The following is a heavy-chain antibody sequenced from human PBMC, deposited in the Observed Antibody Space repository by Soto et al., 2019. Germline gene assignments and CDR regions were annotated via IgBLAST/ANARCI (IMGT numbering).Heavy chain of an antibody. V-gene: IGHV5-51*01. J-gene: IGHJ3*02. CDR3: ARHWRVNQYNWNDGGDDFDI. D-gene: IGHD1-1*01. CDR1: GYSFTSYW. Sequence: GESLKISCKGSGYSFTSYWIGWVRQMPGKGLEWMGIIYPGDSDTRYSPSFQGQVTISADKSISTAYLQWSSLKASDTAMYYCARHWRVNQYNWNDGGDDFDIWGQGTMVT. CDR2: IYPGDSDT.